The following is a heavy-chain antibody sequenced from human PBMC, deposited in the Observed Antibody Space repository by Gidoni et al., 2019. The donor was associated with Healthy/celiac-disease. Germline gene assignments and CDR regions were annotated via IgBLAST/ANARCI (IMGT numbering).Heavy chain of an antibody. CDR2: ISSSSSYI. V-gene: IGHV3-21*01. J-gene: IGHJ6*02. D-gene: IGHD2-15*01. Sequence: EVQLVESGGGLVKPGGSLRLSCAASGFTFSSYSMNWVRQAPGKGLEWVSSISSSSSYIYYADSVKGRFTISRDNAKNSLYLQMNSLRAEDTAVYYCAKSIGVVVAATLLSYYYGMDVWGQGTTVTVSS. CDR3: AKSIGVVVAATLLSYYYGMDV. CDR1: GFTFSSYS.